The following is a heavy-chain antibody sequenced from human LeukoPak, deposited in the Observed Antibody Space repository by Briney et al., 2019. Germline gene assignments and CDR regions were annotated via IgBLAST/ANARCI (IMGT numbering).Heavy chain of an antibody. V-gene: IGHV4-34*01. CDR1: GGSFSDYF. Sequence: SETLSLTCEVNGGSFSDYFWGWFRQPPGKGLEWIGEVNHRGTTNRNPSLKSRVAISVEPSKNQFSLTLSSVTAADTAVYYCARARRGYCSGGSCYRGLNYFDYWGQGTLVTVSS. J-gene: IGHJ4*02. CDR3: ARARRGYCSGGSCYRGLNYFDY. D-gene: IGHD2-15*01. CDR2: VNHRGTT.